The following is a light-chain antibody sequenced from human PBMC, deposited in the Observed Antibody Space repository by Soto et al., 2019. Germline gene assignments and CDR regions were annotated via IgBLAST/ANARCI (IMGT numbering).Light chain of an antibody. J-gene: IGLJ1*01. CDR1: SSDVGSYTL. CDR3: CSYAGSLTYV. CDR2: EVS. Sequence: SALTQPASVSGSPGQSITISCTGTSSDVGSYTLVSWYQQHPGKAPKFIIFEVSQRPSGVSNRFSGSKSGNTASLTISGLQAEDEADYYCCSYAGSLTYVFGSGSKVTVL. V-gene: IGLV2-23*02.